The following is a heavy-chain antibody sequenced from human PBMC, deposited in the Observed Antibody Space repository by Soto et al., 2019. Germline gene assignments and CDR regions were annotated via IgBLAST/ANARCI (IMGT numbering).Heavy chain of an antibody. CDR2: IYYSGST. Sequence: QVQLQESGPGLVKPSQTLSLTCTVSGGSISSGDYYWSWIRQPPGKGLEWIGYIYYSGSTYYNPSLKSRVTISVDTSKNQFSLKLSSVTAADTAVYYCARGNINHDSSGPRFDPWGQGTLVTVSS. CDR3: ARGNINHDSSGPRFDP. J-gene: IGHJ5*02. D-gene: IGHD3-22*01. CDR1: GGSISSGDYY. V-gene: IGHV4-30-4*01.